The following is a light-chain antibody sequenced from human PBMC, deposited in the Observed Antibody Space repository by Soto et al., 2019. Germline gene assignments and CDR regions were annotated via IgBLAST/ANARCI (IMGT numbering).Light chain of an antibody. Sequence: DIEMTQSPSTVSASIGDSVTITCRASQTVGRYLAWYQQKPGKAPNLLIFAASTLESGVPSRFTGSGSATDFTLTISGLQPDDFATYYCQQYNDWPWTFGQGTKVEI. CDR3: QQYNDWPWT. CDR2: AAS. V-gene: IGKV1-5*01. J-gene: IGKJ1*01. CDR1: QTVGRY.